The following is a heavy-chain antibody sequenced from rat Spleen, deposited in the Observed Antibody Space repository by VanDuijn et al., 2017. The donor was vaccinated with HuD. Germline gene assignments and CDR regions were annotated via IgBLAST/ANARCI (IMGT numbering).Heavy chain of an antibody. CDR3: ARHPTGMRYYFDY. V-gene: IGHV5-17*01. CDR2: IIYDGSST. D-gene: IGHD1-7*01. J-gene: IGHJ2*01. Sequence: EVQLVESGGGLVQPGRSLKLSCAASGFTFSGYAMAWVRQAPKKGLEWVATIIYDGSSTYYRDSVKGRFTISRDNAKSTLYLQMDSLRSEDTATYYCARHPTGMRYYFDYWGQGVMVTVSS. CDR1: GFTFSGYA.